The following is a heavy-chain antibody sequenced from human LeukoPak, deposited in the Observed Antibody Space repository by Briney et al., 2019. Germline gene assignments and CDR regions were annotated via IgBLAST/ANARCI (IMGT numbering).Heavy chain of an antibody. D-gene: IGHD3-22*01. CDR2: IIPILGIA. V-gene: IGHV1-69*04. J-gene: IGHJ3*02. CDR3: ATRGVMIVVVDNAFDI. Sequence: GASVKVSCKASGGTFSSYAISWVRQAPGQGLEWMGRIIPILGIANYAQKFQGRVTITADKSTSTAYMELSSLRSEDTAVYYCATRGVMIVVVDNAFDIWGQGTMVTVSS. CDR1: GGTFSSYA.